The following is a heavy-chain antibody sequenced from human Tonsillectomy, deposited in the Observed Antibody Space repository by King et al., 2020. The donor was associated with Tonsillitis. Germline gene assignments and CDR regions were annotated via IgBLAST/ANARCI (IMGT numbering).Heavy chain of an antibody. J-gene: IGHJ4*02. V-gene: IGHV4-59*08. CDR1: GGSISSYY. CDR3: ATTQLDGYNLEGWVDY. Sequence: QLQESGPGLVKPSETLSLTCTVSGGSISSYYWSWIRQPPGKGLEWIGYIYYSGSTNYNPSLKSRVTISVDTSKNQFSLKLSSVTAADTAVYYCATTQLDGYNLEGWVDYWGQGTLVTVSS. CDR2: IYYSGST. D-gene: IGHD5-24*01.